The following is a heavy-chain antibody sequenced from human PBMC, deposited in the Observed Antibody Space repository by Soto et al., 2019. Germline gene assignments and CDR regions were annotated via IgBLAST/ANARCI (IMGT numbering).Heavy chain of an antibody. J-gene: IGHJ6*03. V-gene: IGHV4-59*08. Sequence: SETLSLTCTVSGGSISSYYWSWIRQPPGKGLEWIGYIYYSGSTNYNPSLKSRVTISVDTSKNQFSLKLSSVTAADTAVYYCARHGVVVPAAKSSPRIYYYYYYMDVWGKGTTVTVSS. CDR2: IYYSGST. CDR1: GGSISSYY. D-gene: IGHD2-2*01. CDR3: ARHGVVVPAAKSSPRIYYYYYYMDV.